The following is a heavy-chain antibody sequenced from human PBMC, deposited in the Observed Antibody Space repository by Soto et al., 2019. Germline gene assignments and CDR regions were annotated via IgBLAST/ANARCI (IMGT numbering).Heavy chain of an antibody. V-gene: IGHV3-21*01. CDR2: ISSSSSYI. J-gene: IGHJ6*03. CDR3: ARDPDVLRFLEWLPHHYYYMDV. D-gene: IGHD3-3*01. CDR1: GFTFSSYS. Sequence: GGSLRLSCAASGFTFSSYSMNWVRQAPGKGLEWVSSISSSSSYIYYADSVKGRFTISRDNAKNSLYLQMNSLRAEDTAVYYCARDPDVLRFLEWLPHHYYYMDVWGKGTTVTV.